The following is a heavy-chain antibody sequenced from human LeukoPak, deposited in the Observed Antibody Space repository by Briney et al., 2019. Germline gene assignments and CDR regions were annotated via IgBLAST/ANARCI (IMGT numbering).Heavy chain of an antibody. CDR2: IYPGDSDT. Sequence: GESLKISCKGSGYSFTNYWIAWVRQMPGKGLEWMGVIYPGDSDTRYSPSFQGQVTISVDKSISTAYLQWSSLKASDTAIYYCTRRDGDYADDAFDFWGQGTMVTVSS. CDR3: TRRDGDYADDAFDF. V-gene: IGHV5-51*01. J-gene: IGHJ3*01. D-gene: IGHD4-17*01. CDR1: GYSFTNYW.